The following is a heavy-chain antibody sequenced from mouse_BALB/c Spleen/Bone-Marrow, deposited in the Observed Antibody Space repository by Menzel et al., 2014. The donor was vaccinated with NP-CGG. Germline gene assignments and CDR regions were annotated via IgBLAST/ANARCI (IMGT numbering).Heavy chain of an antibody. CDR3: ARRIYYAMGY. CDR2: INPGSGGT. CDR1: GYAFTNYL. V-gene: IGHV1-54*01. Sequence: VQGVESGPELVRPGTSVKVSCKASGYAFTNYLMEWIKQRPGQGLEWIGVINPGSGGTNYNEKFKGKATLTVDKSSSTAYMQLSSLTSDDSAVYFCARRIYYAMGYWGQGTTLTVSS. D-gene: IGHD2-1*01. J-gene: IGHJ2*01.